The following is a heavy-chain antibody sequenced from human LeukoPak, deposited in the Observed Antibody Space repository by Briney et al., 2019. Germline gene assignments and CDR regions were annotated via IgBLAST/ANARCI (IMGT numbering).Heavy chain of an antibody. CDR3: ARALAYCAGNCVTDYFDY. V-gene: IGHV4-39*01. J-gene: IGHJ4*02. D-gene: IGHD2-21*01. Sequence: SETLSLTCTVSGGSINSATYYWGWIRQPPGKGLEWIGTIYSSGSTSYTPSLERRVTMSVDTSKNQFFLKLTSVTAADTAVYYCARALAYCAGNCVTDYFDYWGQGALVTVSS. CDR1: GGSINSATYY. CDR2: IYSSGST.